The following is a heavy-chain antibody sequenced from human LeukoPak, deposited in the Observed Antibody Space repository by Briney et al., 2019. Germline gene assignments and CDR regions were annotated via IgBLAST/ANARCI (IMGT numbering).Heavy chain of an antibody. CDR3: ARDKCSGGSCYHYGMDV. J-gene: IGHJ6*02. Sequence: SETLSLTCTVSGGSISSSSYYWGWIRQPPGKGLEWIGSIYYSGSTYYNPSLKSRVTISVDTSKNQFSLKLSSVTAADTAVYYCARDKCSGGSCYHYGMDVWGQGTTVTVSS. D-gene: IGHD2-15*01. CDR2: IYYSGST. CDR1: GGSISSSSYY. V-gene: IGHV4-39*02.